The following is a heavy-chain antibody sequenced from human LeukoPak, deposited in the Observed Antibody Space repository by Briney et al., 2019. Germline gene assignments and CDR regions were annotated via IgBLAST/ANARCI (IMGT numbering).Heavy chain of an antibody. D-gene: IGHD3-22*01. V-gene: IGHV4-39*07. CDR3: ARASMIVVVTDAFDI. Sequence: GSLRLSCAASGFTFSSYAMSWVRQPPGKGLEWIGSIYYSGSTYYNPSLKSRVTISVDTSKNQFSLKLSSVTAADTAVYYCARASMIVVVTDAFDIWGQGTMVTVSS. CDR2: IYYSGST. J-gene: IGHJ3*02. CDR1: GFTFSSYA.